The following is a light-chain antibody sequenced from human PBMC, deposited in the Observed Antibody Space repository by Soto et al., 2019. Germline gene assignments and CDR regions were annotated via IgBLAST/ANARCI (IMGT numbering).Light chain of an antibody. J-gene: IGKJ3*01. CDR2: GAS. V-gene: IGKV3-15*01. CDR3: QQYNKWPLFT. Sequence: EIVMTQSPATLSVSPGERATLSCRASQSVSSNVAWYQQRPGQAARLLIYGASTRATGIPARFSGSGSGTEYTLTISSLQSEDFAVYYCQQYNKWPLFTFGPGTRVDIK. CDR1: QSVSSN.